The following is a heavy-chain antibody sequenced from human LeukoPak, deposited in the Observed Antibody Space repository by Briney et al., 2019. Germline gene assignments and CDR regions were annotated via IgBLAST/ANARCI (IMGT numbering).Heavy chain of an antibody. Sequence: SETLSLTCAVYGGSFSGHYWSWIRQPPGKGLEWIGEINHSGSTNYNPSLKSRVTISVDTSKNQFSLKLSSVTAADTAVYYCARELGYSYGRYFDYWGQGTLVTVSS. CDR1: GGSFSGHY. CDR3: ARELGYSYGRYFDY. CDR2: INHSGST. D-gene: IGHD5-18*01. J-gene: IGHJ4*02. V-gene: IGHV4-34*01.